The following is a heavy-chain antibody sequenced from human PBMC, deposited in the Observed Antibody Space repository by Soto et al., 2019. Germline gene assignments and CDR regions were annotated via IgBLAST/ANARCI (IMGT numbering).Heavy chain of an antibody. CDR2: IDPSDSYT. J-gene: IGHJ3*02. CDR3: ARQRRAYYYDSSGYPEDAFDI. Sequence: SGESLKISCKGSGYSFTSYWISWVRQMPGKGLEWMGRIDPSDSYTNYSPPFQGHVTISADKSISTAYLQWSSLKASDTAMYYCARQRRAYYYDSSGYPEDAFDIWGQGTMVTVS. V-gene: IGHV5-10-1*01. CDR1: GYSFTSYW. D-gene: IGHD3-22*01.